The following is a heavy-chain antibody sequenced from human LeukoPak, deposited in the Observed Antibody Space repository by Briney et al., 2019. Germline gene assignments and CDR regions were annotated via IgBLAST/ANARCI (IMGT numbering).Heavy chain of an antibody. CDR1: TFTFSSYW. D-gene: IGHD6-13*01. Sequence: GGSLRLSCAASTFTFSSYWMSWVRQAPGKGLEWVANIKQDGSEKYYVDSVKGRFTISRDNAKNSLYLQMNSLRAEDTAVYYCAREQQLVRGYFQHWGQGTLVTVSS. V-gene: IGHV3-7*01. J-gene: IGHJ1*01. CDR3: AREQQLVRGYFQH. CDR2: IKQDGSEK.